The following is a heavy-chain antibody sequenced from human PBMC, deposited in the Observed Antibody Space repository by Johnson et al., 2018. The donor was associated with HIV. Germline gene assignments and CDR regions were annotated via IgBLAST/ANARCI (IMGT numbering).Heavy chain of an antibody. V-gene: IGHV3-15*01. CDR3: TTNFWSGFYPDAFDI. D-gene: IGHD3-3*01. CDR2: IKSKSDGGTT. J-gene: IGHJ3*02. Sequence: VQLVESGGGVVQPGRSLRLSCAASGFTLSNAWMSWVRQAPGKGLEWVGRIKSKSDGGTTDYAAPVTGRFTISRDDSETTVYLQMNSLKTEDTAVYYCTTNFWSGFYPDAFDIWGQGTMVTVSS. CDR1: GFTLSNAW.